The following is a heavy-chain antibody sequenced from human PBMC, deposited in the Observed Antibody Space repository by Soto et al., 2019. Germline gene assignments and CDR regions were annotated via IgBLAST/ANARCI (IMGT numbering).Heavy chain of an antibody. J-gene: IGHJ6*02. CDR1: GYTFTSYG. Sequence: EASVKVSCKASGYTFTSYGISWVRQAPGQGLEWMGWISAYNGSTYYADSVKGGFTISRQNSKNTLYLKMNSLRAEDTALFYCARDNRSYGSYYYYGMDVWGQGTTVTVSS. V-gene: IGHV1-18*01. CDR2: ISAYNGST. D-gene: IGHD5-18*01. CDR3: ARDNRSYGSYYYYGMDV.